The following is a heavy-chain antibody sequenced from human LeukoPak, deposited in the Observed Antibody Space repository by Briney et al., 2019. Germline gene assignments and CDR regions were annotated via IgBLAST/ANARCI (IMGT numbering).Heavy chain of an antibody. CDR3: ARESVGYCSSTSCYAFDY. Sequence: GASVKVSCKASGYTFTNFGISWVRQAPGQGLEWMGWISAYDGNTNYAQKLQGRVTMTTDTSTSTAYMELRSLRSDDTAVYYCARESVGYCSSTSCYAFDYWGQGTLVTVSS. V-gene: IGHV1-18*01. D-gene: IGHD2-2*01. J-gene: IGHJ4*02. CDR1: GYTFTNFG. CDR2: ISAYDGNT.